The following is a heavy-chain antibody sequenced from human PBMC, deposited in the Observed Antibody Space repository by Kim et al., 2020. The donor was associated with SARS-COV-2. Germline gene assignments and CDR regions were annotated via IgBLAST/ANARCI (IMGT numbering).Heavy chain of an antibody. CDR2: IYNHGNT. CDR1: GASISSYH. CDR3: ARADYYDSKKLDL. V-gene: IGHV4-59*13. J-gene: IGHJ2*01. Sequence: SETLSLTCTVSGASISSYHWSWIRQFPGNGLEWIVYIYNHGNTYYNPSLKNRVTVSVDTSKNQFSLKLTSVTAADTAVYYCARADYYDSKKLDLWGRGTPVTVSS. D-gene: IGHD3-22*01.